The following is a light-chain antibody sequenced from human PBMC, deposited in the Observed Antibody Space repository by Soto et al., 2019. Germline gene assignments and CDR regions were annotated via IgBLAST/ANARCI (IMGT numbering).Light chain of an antibody. V-gene: IGKV3-15*01. CDR2: GAS. J-gene: IGKJ1*01. CDR1: QSVSSS. CDR3: QQYNNWWT. Sequence: EIMMTQSPATLSVSPGERATLSCRATQSVSSSLAWYQQKPGQAPRLLIYGASTRATGIPARFSGSGSRTEFTLTINSLQSEDFAVYYCQQYNNWWTFGQGTKVEIK.